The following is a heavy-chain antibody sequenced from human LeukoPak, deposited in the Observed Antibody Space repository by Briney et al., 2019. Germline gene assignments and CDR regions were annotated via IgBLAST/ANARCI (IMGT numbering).Heavy chain of an antibody. D-gene: IGHD3-9*01. CDR2: IIPILGTA. V-gene: IGHV1-69*01. Sequence: ASVKVSCKASGGSFSGSAISWVRQAPGQGLKWMGGIIPILGTANYAQKFQGRVTITADVSTSTAYMELSSLGSEDTAVYYCARGGGDILTGYPYYFDYWGQGTLVTVSS. CDR1: GGSFSGSA. J-gene: IGHJ4*02. CDR3: ARGGGDILTGYPYYFDY.